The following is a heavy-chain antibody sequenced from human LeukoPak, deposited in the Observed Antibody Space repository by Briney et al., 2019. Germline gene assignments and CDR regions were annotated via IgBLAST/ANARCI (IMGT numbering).Heavy chain of an antibody. D-gene: IGHD4-17*01. J-gene: IGHJ4*02. CDR3: AKRSPPATVTTYFDY. CDR2: ISGSGGST. CDR1: GFTVSSNY. Sequence: PGGSLRLSCAASGFTVSSNYMSWVRQAPGKGLEWVSAISGSGGSTYYADSVKGRFTISRDNSKNTLYLQMNSLRAEDTAVYYCAKRSPPATVTTYFDYWGQGTLVTVSS. V-gene: IGHV3-23*01.